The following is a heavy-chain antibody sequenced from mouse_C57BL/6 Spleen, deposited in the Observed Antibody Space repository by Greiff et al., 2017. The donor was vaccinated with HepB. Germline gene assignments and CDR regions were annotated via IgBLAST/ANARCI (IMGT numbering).Heavy chain of an antibody. V-gene: IGHV5-4*01. CDR1: GFTFSSYA. Sequence: EVQLVESGGGLVKPGGSLKLSCAASGFTFSSYAMSWVRQTPEKRLEWVATISDGGSYTYYPDNVKGRFTISRDNAKNNLYLQLSHLKSEDTAMYYCARYYGSSSYYYAMDYWGQGTSVTVSS. D-gene: IGHD1-1*01. CDR2: ISDGGSYT. J-gene: IGHJ4*01. CDR3: ARYYGSSSYYYAMDY.